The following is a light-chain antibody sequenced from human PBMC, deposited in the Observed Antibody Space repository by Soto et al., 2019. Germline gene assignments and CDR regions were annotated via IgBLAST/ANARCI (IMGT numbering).Light chain of an antibody. J-gene: IGKJ2*01. CDR3: QQYSSSPPMYT. V-gene: IGKV3-20*01. CDR1: QSVTSNY. CDR2: GPS. Sequence: EIVLTQSPGTLSLSPGERATLSCRASQSVTSNYLAWYQQKPGQAPRLLVYGPSSRATGIPDRFSGSGSGTDFTLTISRLEPEDFAVYYCQQYSSSPPMYTFGQGTNLEIK.